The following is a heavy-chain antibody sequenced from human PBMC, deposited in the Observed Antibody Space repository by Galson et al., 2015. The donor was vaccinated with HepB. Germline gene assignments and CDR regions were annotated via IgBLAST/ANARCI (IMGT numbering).Heavy chain of an antibody. D-gene: IGHD1-26*01. V-gene: IGHV3-48*03. CDR3: ARGMEWEPLSSRIYFDY. CDR1: GFTFSSYE. Sequence: SLRLSCAASGFTFSSYEMNWVRQAPGKGLEWLSYISGTGNTKYSANSVKGRFTISRDNAKNSLYLQMNSLRAEDTAVYYCARGMEWEPLSSRIYFDYWGQGTLVTVSS. CDR2: ISGTGNTK. J-gene: IGHJ4*02.